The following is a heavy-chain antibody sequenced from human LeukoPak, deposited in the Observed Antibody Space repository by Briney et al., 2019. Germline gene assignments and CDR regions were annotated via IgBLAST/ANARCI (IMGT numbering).Heavy chain of an antibody. V-gene: IGHV3-21*01. D-gene: IGHD3-22*01. CDR3: ARIYYDSSGWVYYFDY. Sequence: PGGSLRLSRAASGFTFSGYNMNWVRQAPGKGLEWVSFISTSGSNIYYADSVKGRFTISRDNAKNSLYLQMNSLRAEDTAVYFCARIYYDSSGWVYYFDYWGQGTLVTVSS. J-gene: IGHJ4*02. CDR2: ISTSGSNI. CDR1: GFTFSGYN.